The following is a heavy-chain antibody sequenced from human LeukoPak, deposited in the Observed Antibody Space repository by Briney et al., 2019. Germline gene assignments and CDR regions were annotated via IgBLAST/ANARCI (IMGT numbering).Heavy chain of an antibody. CDR3: ARSGAPYHDGSGCVAINY. J-gene: IGHJ4*02. D-gene: IGHD3-22*01. CDR2: INPNSGGT. CDR1: GYTFTGYY. V-gene: IGHV1-2*02. Sequence: ASVKVSCKASGYTFTGYYMHWVRQAPGQGLEWMGWINPNSGGTNYAQKFQGRVTMTRDTSISTAYMELSRLSSDDTAVYYGARSGAPYHDGSGCVAINYWGQGTLVTVSS.